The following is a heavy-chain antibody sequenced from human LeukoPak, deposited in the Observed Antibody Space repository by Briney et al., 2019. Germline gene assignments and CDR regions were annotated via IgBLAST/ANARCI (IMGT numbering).Heavy chain of an antibody. CDR1: DGSISSGSYY. V-gene: IGHV4-39*01. J-gene: IGHJ4*02. CDR3: VSQYDSSGYLVGFDY. CDR2: IYYSGTT. Sequence: SETLSLTCTVSDGSISSGSYYWGWVRQPPGKGLEWIGSIYYSGTTYYNPSLKSRVTMSVDTSKNQFSLKVTSVTAADTALYYCVSQYDSSGYLVGFDYWGQGTLVTVSS. D-gene: IGHD3-22*01.